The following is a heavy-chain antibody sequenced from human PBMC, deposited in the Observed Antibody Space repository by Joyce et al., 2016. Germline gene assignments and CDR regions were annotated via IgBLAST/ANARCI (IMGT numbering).Heavy chain of an antibody. D-gene: IGHD1-26*01. CDR1: GGSISDGGYY. CDR2: INYSGNT. CDR3: ARVPLSSAFDS. J-gene: IGHJ4*02. V-gene: IGHV4-31*11. Sequence: QVQLQESGPGLVQPSQTLSLTCGVSGGSISDGGYYWRWLRQRPGQGLEWIGYINYSGNTYYNPTLKSRLTISIDMSKNQFSLRLTSGTAADTAVYYCARVPLSSAFDSWGQGILVTVSS.